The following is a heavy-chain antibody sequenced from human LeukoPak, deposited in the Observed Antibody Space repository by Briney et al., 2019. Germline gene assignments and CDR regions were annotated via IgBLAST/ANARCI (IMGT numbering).Heavy chain of an antibody. D-gene: IGHD2-2*01. CDR1: AGSFSNYY. CDR3: ARGRRAVPGALLYNWFDP. CDR2: VNYSGST. J-gene: IGHJ5*02. V-gene: IGHV4-34*01. Sequence: SETLSLTCAVYAGSFSNYYWSWIRQPPGKGLEWIGEVNYSGSTNYNPSLKSRVTILVDTSKKQVSLNLRSMTAADTAVYYCARGRRAVPGALLYNWFDPWGQGTLATVSS.